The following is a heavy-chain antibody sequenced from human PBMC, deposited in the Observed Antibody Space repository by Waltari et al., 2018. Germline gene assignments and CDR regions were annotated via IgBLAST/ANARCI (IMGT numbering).Heavy chain of an antibody. Sequence: QVPLVQSGAEVKKPGSSVKVSCKAYGGTFSSYALSWVRQAPGHGLEWMGGIIPILGTANYAKKFQGRVTLTMDEVTSTAYMELSSLRSEDRAVYYCARTVFKLWDHYYYYYMDVWCKGPTVTVAS. D-gene: IGHD1-26*01. CDR1: GGTFSSYA. V-gene: IGHV1-69*05. CDR2: IIPILGTA. J-gene: IGHJ6*03. CDR3: ARTVFKLWDHYYYYYMDV.